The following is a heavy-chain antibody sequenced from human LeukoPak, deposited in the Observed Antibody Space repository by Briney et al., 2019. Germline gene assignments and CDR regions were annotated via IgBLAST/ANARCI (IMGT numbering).Heavy chain of an antibody. CDR3: ARRFGSGYHFQH. V-gene: IGHV4-39*01. Sequence: PSETLSLTCTVSGGSISSSSYYWGWIRQPPGKGLEWIGSIYYSGSTYYNPSLKSRVTISVDTSKNQFSLKLSSVTAADTAVYYCARRFGSGYHFQHWGQGTLVTVFS. CDR2: IYYSGST. CDR1: GGSISSSSYY. J-gene: IGHJ1*01. D-gene: IGHD3-22*01.